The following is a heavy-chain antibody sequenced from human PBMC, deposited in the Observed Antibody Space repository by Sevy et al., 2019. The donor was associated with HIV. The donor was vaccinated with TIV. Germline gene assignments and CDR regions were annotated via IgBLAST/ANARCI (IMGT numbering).Heavy chain of an antibody. Sequence: GGSLRLACAASGFTFSDYYMSWIRQAPGKGLEWVSYIDRRGSTINYGDSVKGRFTISRDNAKKSVYLQINSLRAEDTAVYYCARENTMIEEPGWFDPWGQGTLVTVSS. CDR1: GFTFSDYY. V-gene: IGHV3-11*01. J-gene: IGHJ5*02. CDR2: IDRRGSTI. CDR3: ARENTMIEEPGWFDP. D-gene: IGHD3-22*01.